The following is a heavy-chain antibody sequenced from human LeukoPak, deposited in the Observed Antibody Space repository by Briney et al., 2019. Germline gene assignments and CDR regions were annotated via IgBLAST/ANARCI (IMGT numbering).Heavy chain of an antibody. Sequence: GGSLSHFCAASGFPFSRPSMNGVRQATGKGVVWFSSISSGSSYIYYAASVKGRFTISRDNAKISLYLQMSSLRAEDTAVCYCAEGGTMISGWGQGTLVTVSS. CDR1: GFPFSRPS. J-gene: IGHJ4*02. CDR2: ISSGSSYI. V-gene: IGHV3-21*01. D-gene: IGHD3/OR15-3a*01. CDR3: AEGGTMISG.